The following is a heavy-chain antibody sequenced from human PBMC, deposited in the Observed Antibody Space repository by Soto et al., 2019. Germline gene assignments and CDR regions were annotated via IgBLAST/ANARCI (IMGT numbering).Heavy chain of an antibody. CDR3: ARQGSSGYYYYGMDV. J-gene: IGHJ6*02. CDR2: IYPGDSDT. D-gene: IGHD6-6*01. V-gene: IGHV5-51*01. Sequence: GASLKISCKGSGYSFTSYWIGWVRQMPGKGLEWMGIIYPGDSDTRYSPSFQGQVTISADKSTSTAYLQWSSLRASDTAIYYGARQGSSGYYYYGMDVWGQGTTVTVSS. CDR1: GYSFTSYW.